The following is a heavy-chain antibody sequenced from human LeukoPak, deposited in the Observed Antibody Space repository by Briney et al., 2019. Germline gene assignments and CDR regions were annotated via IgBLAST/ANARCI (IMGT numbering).Heavy chain of an antibody. CDR1: GGSFSGYY. V-gene: IGHV4-34*01. Sequence: PSETLSLTCAVYGGSFSGYYWSWIRQPPGKGLEWIGEINHSGSTNYNPSLKSRVTISVDTSKNQFSLKLSSVTAADTAVYYCATDSGYDFATFDYWGQGTLVTVSS. CDR3: ATDSGYDFATFDY. D-gene: IGHD5-12*01. CDR2: INHSGST. J-gene: IGHJ4*02.